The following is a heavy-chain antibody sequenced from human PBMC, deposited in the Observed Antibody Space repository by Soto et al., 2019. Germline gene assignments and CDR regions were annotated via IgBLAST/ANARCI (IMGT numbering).Heavy chain of an antibody. J-gene: IGHJ3*02. Sequence: QVQLVQSGAEVKKPGASVKVSCRASGYSFTSYAMHWVRQALGQRLEWMGWINAGNGNTKYSQKFQGRVTIIRDTSASTAYMELSSLRSEDTAVYYCARGVAMHEPYDAFDIWGQGTMVTVSS. CDR1: GYSFTSYA. CDR2: INAGNGNT. V-gene: IGHV1-3*01. CDR3: ARGVAMHEPYDAFDI. D-gene: IGHD2-2*01.